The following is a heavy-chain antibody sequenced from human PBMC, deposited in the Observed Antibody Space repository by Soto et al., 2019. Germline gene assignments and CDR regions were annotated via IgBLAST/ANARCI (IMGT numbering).Heavy chain of an antibody. J-gene: IGHJ6*02. CDR2: IRSDGDRT. Sequence: EVQLLESGGGLVQPGGSLRLSCAGSGLTFSGYAMTWVRQLPGKRLEWVSSIRSDGDRTSYADSVEGRFTILRDDSKNTVSLQMDSLRAEDTAVYHCAKNRGSGKPFYYDMDVWGQGTTVTVSS. V-gene: IGHV3-23*01. CDR1: GLTFSGYA. D-gene: IGHD3-10*01. CDR3: AKNRGSGKPFYYDMDV.